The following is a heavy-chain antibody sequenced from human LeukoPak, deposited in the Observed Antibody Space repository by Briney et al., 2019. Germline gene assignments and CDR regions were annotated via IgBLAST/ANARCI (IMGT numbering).Heavy chain of an antibody. Sequence: KPSETLSLTRTVSGGSISSYYWSWIRQPPGKGLEWIGYIYYSGSTNYNPSLKSRVTISVDTSKNQFSLKLSSVTAADTAVYYCAGRTDYYDSSGYHYWGQGTLVTVSS. J-gene: IGHJ4*02. D-gene: IGHD3-22*01. CDR3: AGRTDYYDSSGYHY. CDR2: IYYSGST. V-gene: IGHV4-59*01. CDR1: GGSISSYY.